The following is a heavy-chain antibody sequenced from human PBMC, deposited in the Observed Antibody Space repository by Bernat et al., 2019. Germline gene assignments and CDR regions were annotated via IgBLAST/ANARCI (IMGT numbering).Heavy chain of an antibody. CDR3: ARLIEVPWYFDY. V-gene: IGHV3-23*01. CDR2: ISGSGGNT. CDR1: GFTFSSYA. J-gene: IGHJ4*02. D-gene: IGHD3-16*01. Sequence: EVQLLESGGGLVQPGGSLRVSCAASGFTFSSYAMSWVRQAPGKGLEWVSAISGSGGNTYYADSVKGRFTISRDNSKNTLYLQMNGLRAEDTAVYNCARLIEVPWYFDYWGQGTLVTVSS.